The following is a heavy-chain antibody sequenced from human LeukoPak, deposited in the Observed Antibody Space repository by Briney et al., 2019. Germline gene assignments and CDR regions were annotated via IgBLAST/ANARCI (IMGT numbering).Heavy chain of an antibody. D-gene: IGHD5-18*01. CDR3: TKGTIWLPFDY. V-gene: IGHV3-23*01. CDR2: ISGSGGST. Sequence: GGSLRLSCAASGFTFSNYAMSWARQAPGKGLEWVSAISGSGGSTFYADSVKGRFTISRDNSKNTLYLQMNSLRAEDTAVYYCTKGTIWLPFDYWGQGTLVTVSS. CDR1: GFTFSNYA. J-gene: IGHJ4*02.